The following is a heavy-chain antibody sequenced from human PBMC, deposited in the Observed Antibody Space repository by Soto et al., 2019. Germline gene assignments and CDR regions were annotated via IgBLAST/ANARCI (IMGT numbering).Heavy chain of an antibody. D-gene: IGHD2-15*01. V-gene: IGHV1-8*01. CDR1: GYTFTNSD. CDR2: MNPDSGHA. Sequence: QVQLVQSGAEVKKPGASVKVSCKASGYTFTNSDINWVRQAPGQGLEWMGWMNPDSGHAAYAQKCQGRVTLTTSTSTSTVYMEMRSLGSEDTAVYYCARRPHCSGGICYYGLDNWGQGTLVTVS. CDR3: ARRPHCSGGICYYGLDN. J-gene: IGHJ4*02.